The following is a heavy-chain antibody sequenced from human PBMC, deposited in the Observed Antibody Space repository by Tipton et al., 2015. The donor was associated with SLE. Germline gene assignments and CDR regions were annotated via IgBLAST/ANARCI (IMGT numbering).Heavy chain of an antibody. CDR2: IYTSGTT. J-gene: IGHJ2*01. CDR1: GGSISSGSYY. V-gene: IGHV4-61*02. CDR3: ARDETYYDFWYFDL. D-gene: IGHD3-3*01. Sequence: TLSLTCTVSGGSISSGSYYWSWIRQPAGKGLEWIGRIYTSGTTTYNPSLKSRVPISEDTPKNQFSRKLSSVTAADTAVYYCARDETYYDFWYFDLWGRGTLVTVSS.